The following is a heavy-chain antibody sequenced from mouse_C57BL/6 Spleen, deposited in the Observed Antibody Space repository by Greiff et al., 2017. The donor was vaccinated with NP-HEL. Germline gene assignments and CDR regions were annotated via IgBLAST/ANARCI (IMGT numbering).Heavy chain of an antibody. J-gene: IGHJ4*01. CDR1: GYTFTSYW. Sequence: QVQLQQPGAELVKPGASVKLSCKASGYTFTSYWMQWVKQRPGQGLEWIGELDPSDSYTNYKQKFKDKATWTVDTSSRTAYMQLRSLTSEDSAVYYWARKGDCTITTVGARGYAMDYWGQGTSVTVSS. CDR2: LDPSDSYT. V-gene: IGHV1-50*01. CDR3: ARKGDCTITTVGARGYAMDY. D-gene: IGHD1-1*01.